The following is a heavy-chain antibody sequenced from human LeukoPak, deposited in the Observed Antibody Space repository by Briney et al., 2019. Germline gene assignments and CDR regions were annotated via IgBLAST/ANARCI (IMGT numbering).Heavy chain of an antibody. CDR3: ASLEEVVVVVGRDY. Sequence: GGSLRLSCAASGFTFSSYAMHWVRQAPGKGLEWVAVISYDGSNKYYADSVKGRFTISRDNSKNTLYLQMNSLRAEDTAVYYCASLEEVVVVVGRDYWGQGTLVTVSS. CDR1: GFTFSSYA. D-gene: IGHD2-15*01. V-gene: IGHV3-30*04. J-gene: IGHJ4*02. CDR2: ISYDGSNK.